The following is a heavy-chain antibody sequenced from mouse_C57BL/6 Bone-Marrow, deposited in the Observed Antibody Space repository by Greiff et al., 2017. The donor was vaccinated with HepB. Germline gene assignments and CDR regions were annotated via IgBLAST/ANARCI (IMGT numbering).Heavy chain of an antibody. CDR1: GFSLTSYG. CDR2: IWRGGST. CDR3: AKKEDGNYDWYFDV. D-gene: IGHD2-1*01. Sequence: QVQLQQSGPGLVQPSQSLSITCTVSGFSLTSYGVHWVRQSPGKGLEWLGVIWRGGSTDYNAAFMSRLSITKDNSKSQVFFKMNSLQADDTAIYYCAKKEDGNYDWYFDVWGTGTTVTVSS. V-gene: IGHV2-5*01. J-gene: IGHJ1*03.